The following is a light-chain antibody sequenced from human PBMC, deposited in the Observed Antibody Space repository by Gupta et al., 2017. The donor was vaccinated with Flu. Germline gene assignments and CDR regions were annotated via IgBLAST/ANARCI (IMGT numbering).Light chain of an antibody. CDR3: QQYYSTPYT. CDR1: QTVLYSHNNNSY. J-gene: IGKJ2*01. Sequence: DIVLTQSHDALAVSLGESATINCKSSQTVLYSHNNNSYLAWYQQKPRQPPKLLIYCASSRERGVPYRFSGSGSGTDFTLTISSLQAEDVAVYYCQQYYSTPYTFGRGTKLEIK. CDR2: CAS. V-gene: IGKV4-1*01.